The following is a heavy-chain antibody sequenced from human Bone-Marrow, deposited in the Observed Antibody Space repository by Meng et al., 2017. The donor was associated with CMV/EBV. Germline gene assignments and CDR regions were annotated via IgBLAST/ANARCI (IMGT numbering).Heavy chain of an antibody. J-gene: IGHJ5*02. D-gene: IGHD3-3*01. CDR2: IYWNDDK. Sequence: SGPTLVKPTQTLTLTCTFSGFSLRTSGVGVGWIRHPPGKALEWLALIYWNDDKRYSPSLKSSLTITKDTSKNQVVLTMTNMDPVDTATYYCAHTYYDFWSGYYSGVFRARFDPWGQGTRVTVSS. V-gene: IGHV2-5*01. CDR3: AHTYYDFWSGYYSGVFRARFDP. CDR1: GFSLRTSGVG.